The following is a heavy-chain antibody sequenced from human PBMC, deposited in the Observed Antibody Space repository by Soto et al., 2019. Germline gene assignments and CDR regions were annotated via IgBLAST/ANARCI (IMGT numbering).Heavy chain of an antibody. J-gene: IGHJ4*02. CDR1: GGSISSGDNY. V-gene: IGHV4-30-4*01. Sequence: QVQLQESGPGLVKSSETLSLTCTVSGGSISSGDNYWSWIRQPPGKGLEWIGHIYDSGSTYYNPSLRSRVSISRDTYKNQFSLNLSSMTAADTAVYYCARGGGFDSWGQGGLVTVSS. D-gene: IGHD5-12*01. CDR3: ARGGGFDS. CDR2: IYDSGST.